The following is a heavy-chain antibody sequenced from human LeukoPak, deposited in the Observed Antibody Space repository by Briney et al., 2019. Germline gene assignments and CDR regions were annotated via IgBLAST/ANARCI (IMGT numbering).Heavy chain of an antibody. CDR2: ISPSGDAT. V-gene: IGHV3-64*01. D-gene: IGHD3-10*01. Sequence: AGGSLRLSCAASGFTFSNSFMHWVRQAPGKGLEYVSAISPSGDATFYTNSFKGRFTVSRDNSKNTLFLQMGSLTTEDMAVYYCARGLFYGSGQYYFDFWGQGTLVTVSS. CDR3: ARGLFYGSGQYYFDF. J-gene: IGHJ4*02. CDR1: GFTFSNSF.